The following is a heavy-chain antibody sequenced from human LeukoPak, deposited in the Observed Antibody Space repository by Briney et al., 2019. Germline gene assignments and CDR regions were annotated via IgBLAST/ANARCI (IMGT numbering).Heavy chain of an antibody. V-gene: IGHV1-69*01. CDR1: GGTFSSYA. D-gene: IGHD1-26*01. J-gene: IGHJ4*02. CDR3: ARDSQKWELRYYFDY. CDR2: IIPIFGTA. Sequence: ASVKVSCKASGGTFSSYAIGWVRQAPGQGLEWMGGIIPIFGTANCAQKFQGRVTITADESTSTAYMELSSLRSEDTAVYYCARDSQKWELRYYFDYWGQGTLVTVSS.